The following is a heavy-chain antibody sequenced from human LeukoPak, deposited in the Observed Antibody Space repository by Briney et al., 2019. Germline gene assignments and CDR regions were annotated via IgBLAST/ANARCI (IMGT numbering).Heavy chain of an antibody. CDR2: ISYDGSNK. Sequence: GRSLRLSCAASVFTFSRYGMHWVRQAPGKGLEWGAVISYDGSNKYYADSVKGRFAISRDNSKNTLYLQMNSLRAEDTAVYYCAKDLNLGPIYYYYYGMDVWGQGTTVTVSS. J-gene: IGHJ6*02. D-gene: IGHD1-14*01. CDR1: VFTFSRYG. CDR3: AKDLNLGPIYYYYYGMDV. V-gene: IGHV3-30*18.